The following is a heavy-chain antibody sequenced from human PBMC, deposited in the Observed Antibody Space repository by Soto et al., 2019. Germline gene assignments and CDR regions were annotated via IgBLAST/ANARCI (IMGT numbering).Heavy chain of an antibody. Sequence: PGESLKISCKGSGYNYDTYSTAWLPQMPGKALEWMGIIFPRDSDTRYRPSFQGQVTISADRSTTTAYLQWYILKASDTAMYYCARSYYDSSGYYYDMDYWGQGCLVRVSS. V-gene: IGHV5-51*01. CDR1: GYNYDTYS. CDR3: ARSYYDSSGYYYDMDY. CDR2: IFPRDSDT. D-gene: IGHD3-22*01. J-gene: IGHJ4*02.